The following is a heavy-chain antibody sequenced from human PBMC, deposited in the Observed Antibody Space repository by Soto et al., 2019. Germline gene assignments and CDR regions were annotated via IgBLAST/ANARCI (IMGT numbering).Heavy chain of an antibody. CDR3: AREGFVVPDCRDY. V-gene: IGHV1-3*01. J-gene: IGHJ4*02. D-gene: IGHD2-2*01. Sequence: ASVKVSCKASGYTFTSYAMPWVRQAPGQRLEWMGWINAGNGNTKYSQKFQGRVTITRDTSASTAYMELSSLRSEDTAVYYCAREGFVVPDCRDYWGQGTLVTVSS. CDR1: GYTFTSYA. CDR2: INAGNGNT.